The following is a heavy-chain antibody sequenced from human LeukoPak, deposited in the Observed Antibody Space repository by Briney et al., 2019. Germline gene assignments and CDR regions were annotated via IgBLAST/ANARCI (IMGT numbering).Heavy chain of an antibody. D-gene: IGHD6-13*01. Sequence: GASVKVSCKASGGTFSSYAISWVRQAPGQGLEWMGGIIPIFGTANYAQKFQGRVTITADKSTSTAYMELSSLRSEDTAVYYCARGGTYSYSSSSDYWGQGTLVTVSS. CDR3: ARGGTYSYSSSSDY. J-gene: IGHJ4*02. CDR2: IIPIFGTA. CDR1: GGTFSSYA. V-gene: IGHV1-69*06.